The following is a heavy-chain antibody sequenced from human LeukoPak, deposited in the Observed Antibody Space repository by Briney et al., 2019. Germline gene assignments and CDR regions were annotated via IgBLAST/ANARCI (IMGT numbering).Heavy chain of an antibody. J-gene: IGHJ4*02. CDR1: GLNFGNYW. Sequence: PGGSLRLSCVASGLNFGNYWMDWVRQAPGKGLEWVGNIKQDGSEKYYVDSVKGRFTISRDNAEKSLYLDMKSLRAEDTAIYYCARDFESWGQGTLVTVSS. CDR2: IKQDGSEK. CDR3: ARDFES. V-gene: IGHV3-7*03.